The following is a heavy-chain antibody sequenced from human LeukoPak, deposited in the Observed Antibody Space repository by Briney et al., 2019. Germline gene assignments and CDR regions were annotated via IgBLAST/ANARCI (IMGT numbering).Heavy chain of an antibody. CDR1: GYTFTGYY. Sequence: ASVKVSCKASGYTFTGYYMHWVRQAPGQGLEWMGWINPNSGGTNYAQKFQGRVTMTRDTSISTAYMELSRLRSDDTAVYYCARAYIFSSYDIVVVPAAGGPLGYWGQGTLVTVSS. J-gene: IGHJ4*02. CDR3: ARAYIFSSYDIVVVPAAGGPLGY. V-gene: IGHV1-2*02. CDR2: INPNSGGT. D-gene: IGHD2-2*01.